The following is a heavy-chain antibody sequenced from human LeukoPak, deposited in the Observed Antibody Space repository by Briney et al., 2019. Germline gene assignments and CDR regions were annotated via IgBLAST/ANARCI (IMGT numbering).Heavy chain of an antibody. V-gene: IGHV3-21*01. D-gene: IGHD1-26*01. CDR3: ARSEGSYDHFDY. CDR2: ISSSSSYI. Sequence: PGGSLRLSCAASGFTFSSYSMYWVRQAPGKGLEWVSSISSSSSYIYYADSVKGRFTISRDNAKNSLYLQMNSLRAEDTAVYYCARSEGSYDHFDYWGQGTLVTVSS. CDR1: GFTFSSYS. J-gene: IGHJ4*02.